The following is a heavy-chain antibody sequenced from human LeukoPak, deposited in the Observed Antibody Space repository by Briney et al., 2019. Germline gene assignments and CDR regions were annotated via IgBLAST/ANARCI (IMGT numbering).Heavy chain of an antibody. CDR1: GGSISSYY. CDR2: IYYSGST. CDR3: ARVTGYRIEDYFDY. D-gene: IGHD6-13*01. V-gene: IGHV4-59*01. J-gene: IGHJ4*02. Sequence: SETLSLTCTVSGGSISSYYWSWLRQPPGKGLEWIGYIYYSGSTNYNPSLKSRVTISVETSKKEFSLKLRSVTAADTAVYYCARVTGYRIEDYFDYWGQGTLVTVSS.